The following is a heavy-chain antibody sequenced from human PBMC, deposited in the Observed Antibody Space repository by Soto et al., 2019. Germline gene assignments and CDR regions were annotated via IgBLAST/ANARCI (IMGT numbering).Heavy chain of an antibody. CDR3: ASHRGSSGWYNEDVNYYYYGMAV. Sequence: QVQLVQSGAEVKKPGSSVKVSCKASGGTFSSYAISWVRQAPGQGLEWMGGIIPIFGTANYAQKFQCRVTITADESTSRVYMALSSLRSDDTAVYYCASHRGSSGWYNEDVNYYYYGMAVWGKGTTVTVSA. D-gene: IGHD6-19*01. CDR1: GGTFSSYA. CDR2: IIPIFGTA. J-gene: IGHJ6*04. V-gene: IGHV1-69*01.